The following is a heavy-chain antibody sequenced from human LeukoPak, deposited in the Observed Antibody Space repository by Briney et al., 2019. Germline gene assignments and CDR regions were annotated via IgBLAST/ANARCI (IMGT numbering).Heavy chain of an antibody. Sequence: AGPLRLSCAASGFTFSVYWMAWVRQAPGKGLEWVANIKEDGSVKHYVDSVKGRLTISRDNAKESLFLQMNSLRAEDTAVYYCARDRGWNTFDYWGQGTLVTVSS. CDR2: IKEDGSVK. CDR3: ARDRGWNTFDY. V-gene: IGHV3-7*01. CDR1: GFTFSVYW. J-gene: IGHJ4*02. D-gene: IGHD1/OR15-1a*01.